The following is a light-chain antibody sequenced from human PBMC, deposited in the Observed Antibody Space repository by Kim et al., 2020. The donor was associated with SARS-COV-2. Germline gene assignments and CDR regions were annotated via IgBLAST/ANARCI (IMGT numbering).Light chain of an antibody. CDR2: GVG. J-gene: IGLJ2*01. V-gene: IGLV2-14*03. Sequence: QSALTQPASVSGSPGQSITISCTGTRSDVGGYNYVSWYQQHPGKAPKLLIYGVGNRPSGVSNRFSGSKSGNTASLTISGLQAEDEADYYCSSYTTSSTQVFGGGTHLTVL. CDR3: SSYTTSSTQV. CDR1: RSDVGGYNY.